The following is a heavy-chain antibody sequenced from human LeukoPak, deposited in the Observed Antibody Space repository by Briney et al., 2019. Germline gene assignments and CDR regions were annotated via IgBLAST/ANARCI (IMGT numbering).Heavy chain of an antibody. J-gene: IGHJ5*02. CDR3: ARSGWTNWFDP. CDR2: ISSRGNYV. D-gene: IGHD3/OR15-3a*01. CDR1: GLTFSNSS. Sequence: GGSLRLSCAASGLTFSNSSMNWVRQAPGKGLEWVSTISSRGNYVYYADSVRGRFTVSRDNAESSLYLQMNSLSGEDTAVYYCARSGWTNWFDPWGQGTLVTVSS. V-gene: IGHV3-21*01.